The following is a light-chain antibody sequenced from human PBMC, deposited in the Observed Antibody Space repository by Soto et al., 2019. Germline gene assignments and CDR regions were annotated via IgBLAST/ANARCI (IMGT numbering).Light chain of an antibody. Sequence: SYELTQPPSVSVSPGQTARITCSGDALPKQYAYWYQQKPGQAPILVIYKDTERPSGIPERFSGSSSGTTVTLTISGVQAGDEADYYRQSAANSGIYYVFGTGTKVTVL. J-gene: IGLJ1*01. CDR2: KDT. CDR3: QSAANSGIYYV. CDR1: ALPKQY. V-gene: IGLV3-25*02.